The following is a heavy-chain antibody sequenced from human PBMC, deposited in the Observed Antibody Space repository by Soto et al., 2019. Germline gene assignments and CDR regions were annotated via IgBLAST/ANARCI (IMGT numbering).Heavy chain of an antibody. Sequence: EVQLLESGGGLVQPGGSLRLSCAASGFTFSSNAMSWVRQAPGKGLEWVSAISGSGGSTYYADSVKGRFTISRVNSKNTLYLQMNSLRAEDTAVYYCAKHGYSSSWYDYWGQGTLVTVSS. CDR2: ISGSGGST. CDR1: GFTFSSNA. V-gene: IGHV3-23*01. D-gene: IGHD6-13*01. CDR3: AKHGYSSSWYDY. J-gene: IGHJ4*02.